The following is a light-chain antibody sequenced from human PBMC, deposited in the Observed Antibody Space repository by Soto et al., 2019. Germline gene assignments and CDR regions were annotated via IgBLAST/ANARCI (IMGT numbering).Light chain of an antibody. Sequence: QSVLTQPPSASGSPGQSVTISCTGTSSDVGGYNYVSWYQQLPGKAPKLMIYEVNKRPSGVPDRFSGSKSGNTASLTVSGLQADDEADYYCSSCAGINNMVFGGGTKVTVL. CDR2: EVN. CDR1: SSDVGGYNY. CDR3: SSCAGINNMV. J-gene: IGLJ3*02. V-gene: IGLV2-8*01.